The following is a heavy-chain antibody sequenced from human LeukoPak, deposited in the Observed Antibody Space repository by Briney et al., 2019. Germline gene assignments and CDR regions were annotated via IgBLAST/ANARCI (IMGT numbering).Heavy chain of an antibody. V-gene: IGHV4-30-4*08. CDR1: GGSISSGDYY. D-gene: IGHD3-3*01. Sequence: SETLPLTCTVSGGSISSGDYYWSWIRQPPGKGLEWIGYIYYSGSTYYNPSLKSRVTISVDTSKNQFSLKLSSVTAADTAVYYCARVRTASRYDFWSGYYKDYWGQGTLVTVSS. CDR3: ARVRTASRYDFWSGYYKDY. CDR2: IYYSGST. J-gene: IGHJ4*02.